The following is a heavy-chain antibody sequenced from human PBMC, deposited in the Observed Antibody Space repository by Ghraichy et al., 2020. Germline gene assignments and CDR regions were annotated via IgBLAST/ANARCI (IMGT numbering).Heavy chain of an antibody. Sequence: SGPTLVKPTQTLTLTCTFSGFSLSTSGMCVSWIRQPPGKALEWLALIDWDDDKYYSTSLKTRLTISKDTSKNQVVLTMTNMDPVDTATYYCARIRVPEGCSGGSCYTFDYWGQGTLVTVSS. J-gene: IGHJ4*02. D-gene: IGHD2-15*01. CDR3: ARIRVPEGCSGGSCYTFDY. V-gene: IGHV2-70*01. CDR1: GFSLSTSGMC. CDR2: IDWDDDK.